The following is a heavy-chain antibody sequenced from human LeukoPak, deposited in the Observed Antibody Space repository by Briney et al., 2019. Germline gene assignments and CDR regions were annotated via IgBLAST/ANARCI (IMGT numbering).Heavy chain of an antibody. Sequence: ASVKVSCKASGYTFTSYYMHWVRQAPGQGLEWMGIINPSGGGTSYAQKFQGRVTMTRDTSTSTVYVELSSLRSEDTAVYYCAKDSGYYDSSGPKGYWGQGTLVTVSS. CDR1: GYTFTSYY. V-gene: IGHV1-46*01. J-gene: IGHJ4*02. CDR3: AKDSGYYDSSGPKGY. D-gene: IGHD3-22*01. CDR2: INPSGGGT.